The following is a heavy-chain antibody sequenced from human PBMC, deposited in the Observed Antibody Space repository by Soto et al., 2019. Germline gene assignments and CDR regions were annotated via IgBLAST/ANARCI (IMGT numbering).Heavy chain of an antibody. CDR1: GFTLSSYS. D-gene: IGHD2-8*01. Sequence: PXGSLRPSCRASGFTLSSYSMSWVRQAPGKGLEWVSAISGSGGSTYYADSVKGRFTISRDNSKNTLYLQMNSLRAEDTAVYYCAKDPSNLGRWGQGTLVTVSS. J-gene: IGHJ4*02. CDR2: ISGSGGST. CDR3: AKDPSNLGR. V-gene: IGHV3-23*01.